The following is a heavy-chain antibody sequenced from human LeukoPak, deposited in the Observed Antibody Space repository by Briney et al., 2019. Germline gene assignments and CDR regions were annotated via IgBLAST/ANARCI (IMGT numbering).Heavy chain of an antibody. Sequence: GASVKVSCKASGYSFTGYYMHWVRQAPGQGLEWMGWINPNSGDTNFAQNFQGRVTMTRDTSISTAYMELSRLRSDDTAVYYCASQLSSGWYFVDWGQGTLVTVSS. D-gene: IGHD6-19*01. CDR3: ASQLSSGWYFVD. CDR1: GYSFTGYY. CDR2: INPNSGDT. V-gene: IGHV1-2*02. J-gene: IGHJ4*02.